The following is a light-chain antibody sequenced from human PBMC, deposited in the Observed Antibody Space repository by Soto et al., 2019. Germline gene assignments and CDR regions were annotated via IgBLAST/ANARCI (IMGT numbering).Light chain of an antibody. CDR1: QSVYSSY. Sequence: EIVLTQSPGTLSLSPGERATLSCRASQSVYSSYLAWYQHKPGQAPRLLIYGASSRATGIPDRFSGSGSGTDFTLTISRLEPEDFAVYYCQQYGSSPGTFGQGTKVEIK. CDR3: QQYGSSPGT. V-gene: IGKV3-20*01. CDR2: GAS. J-gene: IGKJ1*01.